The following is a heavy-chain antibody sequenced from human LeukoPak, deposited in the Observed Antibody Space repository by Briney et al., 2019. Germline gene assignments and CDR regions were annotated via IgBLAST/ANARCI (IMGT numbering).Heavy chain of an antibody. Sequence: GGSLRLSCVASGFTFSTYGMPWVRQAPGKGLEWVAVISYDGSQKNYADSVEGRFTISRDNSKNTLYLQMNSLRAEDTAVFYCAKNMHYSDSSGYYLPVFWGQGTLVTVSS. J-gene: IGHJ1*01. D-gene: IGHD3-22*01. CDR3: AKNMHYSDSSGYYLPVF. CDR1: GFTFSTYG. CDR2: ISYDGSQK. V-gene: IGHV3-30*18.